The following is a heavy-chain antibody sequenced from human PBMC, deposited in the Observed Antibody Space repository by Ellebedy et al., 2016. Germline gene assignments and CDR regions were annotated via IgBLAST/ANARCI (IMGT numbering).Heavy chain of an antibody. CDR2: IYYSGST. CDR3: ARVGTSGSYSGGAFDY. D-gene: IGHD1-26*01. V-gene: IGHV4-39*07. J-gene: IGHJ4*02. CDR1: GGSITSSTYY. Sequence: SKTLSLTCTVSGGSITSSTYYWGWIRQPPGKGLERIGIIYYSGSTYCNPSLKSRVTISVDTSKNQFSLKLSSVTAADTAVYYCARVGTSGSYSGGAFDYWGQGTLVTVSS.